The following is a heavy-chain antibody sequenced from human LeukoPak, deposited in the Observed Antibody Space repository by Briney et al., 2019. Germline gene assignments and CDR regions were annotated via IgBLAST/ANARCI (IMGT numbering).Heavy chain of an antibody. CDR3: ARERGGFCSGTSYYKAFDI. J-gene: IGHJ3*02. D-gene: IGHD2-2*02. Sequence: PGGSLRLSCAASGFTFSSYWMTWVRQAPGKGLEWVANIKQDGSEKYYVDSVKGRFTISRDSANNPLYLQLNSLRAEDTAVYYCARERGGFCSGTSYYKAFDIWGQGTMVTVSS. CDR1: GFTFSSYW. V-gene: IGHV3-7*01. CDR2: IKQDGSEK.